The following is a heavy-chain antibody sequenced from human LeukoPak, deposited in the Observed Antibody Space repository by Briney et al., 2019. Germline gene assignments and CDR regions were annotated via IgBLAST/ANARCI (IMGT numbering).Heavy chain of an antibody. V-gene: IGHV1-46*01. CDR3: ARGALLWFGEPNWFDP. J-gene: IGHJ5*02. D-gene: IGHD3-10*01. Sequence: GASVKVSCKASGGTFSSYAISWVRQAPGQGLEWMGIINPSGGSTSYAQKFQGRVTMTRDTSTSTVYMELSSLRSEDTAVYYCARGALLWFGEPNWFDPWGQGTLVTVSS. CDR1: GGTFSSYA. CDR2: INPSGGST.